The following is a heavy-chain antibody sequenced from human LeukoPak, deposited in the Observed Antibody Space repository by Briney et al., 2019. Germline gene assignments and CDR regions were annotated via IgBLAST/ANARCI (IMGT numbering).Heavy chain of an antibody. V-gene: IGHV3-7*01. Sequence: PGGSLRLSCVASAAFSSNWMSWDRQTPGKGLEWVANIKTDGRETYYVDSVKGRITISRDNAKNSLYLQMNSLRAEDTAVYYCARDGVTGTTSYFDYWGQGTLVTVSS. CDR3: ARDGVTGTTSYFDY. J-gene: IGHJ4*02. CDR1: AAFSSNW. CDR2: IKTDGRET. D-gene: IGHD1-20*01.